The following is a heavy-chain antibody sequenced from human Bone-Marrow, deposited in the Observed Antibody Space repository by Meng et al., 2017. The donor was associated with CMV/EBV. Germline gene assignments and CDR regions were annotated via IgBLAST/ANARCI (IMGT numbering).Heavy chain of an antibody. CDR1: GYTFTSYG. CDR3: ASNGRDYYDSSGYYLYYFDY. V-gene: IGHV1-18*01. D-gene: IGHD3-22*01. Sequence: ASVKVSCKASGYTFTSYGISWVRQAPGQGLEWMGWISAYNGNTNYAQKLQGRVTMTTDTSTSTAYMELRSLRSEDTAVYYCASNGRDYYDSSGYYLYYFDYWGQGTLVTVSS. CDR2: ISAYNGNT. J-gene: IGHJ4*02.